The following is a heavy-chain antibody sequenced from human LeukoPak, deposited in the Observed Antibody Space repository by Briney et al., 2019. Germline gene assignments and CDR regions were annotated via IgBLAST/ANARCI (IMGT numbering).Heavy chain of an antibody. CDR3: ARVGGSLSFDY. D-gene: IGHD1-26*01. CDR2: INAGNGNT. Sequence: GASVTVSYKASGYTFTIYAMHWVRQAPGQRLEWMGWINAGNGNTKYSQEFQGRVTITRDTSASTAYMELSSLRSEDMAVYYCARVGGSLSFDYWGQGTLVTVSS. J-gene: IGHJ4*02. CDR1: GYTFTIYA. V-gene: IGHV1-3*03.